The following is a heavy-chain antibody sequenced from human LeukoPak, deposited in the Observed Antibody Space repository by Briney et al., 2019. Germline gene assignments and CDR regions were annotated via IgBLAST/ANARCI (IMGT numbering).Heavy chain of an antibody. J-gene: IGHJ6*03. D-gene: IGHD3-16*01. Sequence: GASVKVSCKASGGTFSSYAISWVRQAPGQGLEWMGGIIPIFGTANYAQKFQGRATITTDESTSTAYMELSSLRSEDTAVYYCARGKGEYYYYMDVWGKGTTVTVSS. CDR2: IIPIFGTA. V-gene: IGHV1-69*05. CDR1: GGTFSSYA. CDR3: ARGKGEYYYYMDV.